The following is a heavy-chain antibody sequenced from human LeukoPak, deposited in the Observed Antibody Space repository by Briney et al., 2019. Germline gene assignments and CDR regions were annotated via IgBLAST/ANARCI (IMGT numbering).Heavy chain of an antibody. J-gene: IGHJ4*02. D-gene: IGHD5-24*01. Sequence: GGSLRLSCAASGFTFSSYGMHWVRQAPGKGLEWVAVIWYDGSNKYYADSVKGRFTISRDNSKNTLYLQMNSLRAEDTAVYYCARGDGYSPGVDYWGQGTLVTVSS. CDR2: IWYDGSNK. V-gene: IGHV3-33*01. CDR3: ARGDGYSPGVDY. CDR1: GFTFSSYG.